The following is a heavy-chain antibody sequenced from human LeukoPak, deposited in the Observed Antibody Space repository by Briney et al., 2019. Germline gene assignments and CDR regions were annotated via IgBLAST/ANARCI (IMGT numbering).Heavy chain of an antibody. D-gene: IGHD3-22*01. CDR2: ISAYNGNT. CDR3: ARGGDSSGYYPADAFDI. Sequence: ASVKVSCKASGGTFSSYGISWVRQAPGQGLEWMGWISAYNGNTNYAQKLQGRVTMTTDTSTSTAYMELRSLRSDDTAVYYCARGGDSSGYYPADAFDIWGQGTMVTVSS. J-gene: IGHJ3*02. CDR1: GGTFSSYG. V-gene: IGHV1-18*01.